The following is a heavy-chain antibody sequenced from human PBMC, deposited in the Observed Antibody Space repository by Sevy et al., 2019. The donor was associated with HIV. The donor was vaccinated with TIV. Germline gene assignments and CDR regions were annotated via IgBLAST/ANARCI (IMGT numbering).Heavy chain of an antibody. CDR3: ARVPEGGSYYYYGMDV. Sequence: ASVKVSCKASGGTFSSYAISWVRQAPGQGLEWMGGIIPIFGTANYAQKFQGRVTITADESTSIAYMELSSLRSEDTAVYYCARVPEGGSYYYYGMDVWGQGTTVTVSS. D-gene: IGHD1-26*01. CDR1: GGTFSSYA. CDR2: IIPIFGTA. J-gene: IGHJ6*02. V-gene: IGHV1-69*13.